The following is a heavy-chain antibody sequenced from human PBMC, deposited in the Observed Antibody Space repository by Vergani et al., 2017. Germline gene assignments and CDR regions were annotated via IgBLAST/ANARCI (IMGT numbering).Heavy chain of an antibody. CDR1: GFTVSSNY. Sequence: EVQLVESGGGLIQPGGSLRLSCAASGFTVSSNYMSWVRQAPGKGLEWVSVIYSGGSTYYADSVKGRFTISRDNSKNTLYLQMNSLRAEDTAVYYCARGSRLQQLWLRSPFDPWGQGTLVTVSS. J-gene: IGHJ5*02. D-gene: IGHD5-18*01. CDR2: IYSGGST. V-gene: IGHV3-66*03. CDR3: ARGSRLQQLWLRSPFDP.